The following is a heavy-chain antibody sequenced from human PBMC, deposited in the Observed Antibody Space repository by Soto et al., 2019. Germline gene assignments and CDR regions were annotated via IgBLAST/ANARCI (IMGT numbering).Heavy chain of an antibody. CDR1: GFTFSSYG. CDR3: AKYSSWFY. V-gene: IGHV3-30*18. CDR2: ISYDGSNK. J-gene: IGHJ4*02. Sequence: QPVGSLRLSCAASGFTFSSYGMHWVRQAPGKGLEWVAVISYDGSNKYYADSVKGRFTISRDNSKNTLYLQMNSLRAEDTAVYYCAKYSSWFYWGQGTLVTVSS. D-gene: IGHD6-13*01.